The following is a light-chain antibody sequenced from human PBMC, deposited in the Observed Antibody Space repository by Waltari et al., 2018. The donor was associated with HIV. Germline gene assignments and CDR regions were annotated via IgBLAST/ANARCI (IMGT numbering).Light chain of an antibody. CDR3: QQTHSYCPT. CDR2: GAS. CDR1: LSVSVY. Sequence: DIQMTQSPSSLSASVGDRVTITCRASLSVSVYLNWYQQRPGQAPNLLILGASTLQVCVPSRFSGSGFGTDFTLTISRLQPEDLGAYYCQQTHSYCPTFSPGTKVHI. J-gene: IGKJ3*01. V-gene: IGKV1-39*01.